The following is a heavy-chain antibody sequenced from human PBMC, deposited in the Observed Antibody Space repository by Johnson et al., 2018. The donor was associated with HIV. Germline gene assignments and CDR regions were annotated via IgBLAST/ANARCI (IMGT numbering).Heavy chain of an antibody. D-gene: IGHD5-24*01. CDR1: GFTVSSNY. CDR3: ARACRDGYTCDAFDI. Sequence: VQLVESGGGLVQPGGSLRLSCAASGFTVSSNYMSWVRQAPGKGLEWVSVIFSGGTTYYADSVNGRFTISRDNSKNTLYLQMNSLRAEDTALYYCARACRDGYTCDAFDIWGKGTMVTVSS. J-gene: IGHJ3*02. V-gene: IGHV3-66*01. CDR2: IFSGGTT.